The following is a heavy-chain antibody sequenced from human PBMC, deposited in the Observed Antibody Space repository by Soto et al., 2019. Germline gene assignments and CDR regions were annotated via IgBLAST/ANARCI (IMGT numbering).Heavy chain of an antibody. CDR1: GGSFSGYY. CDR3: ARGACSSTSCYAGGPIGMDV. D-gene: IGHD2-2*01. V-gene: IGHV4-34*01. CDR2: INHSGST. J-gene: IGHJ6*02. Sequence: QVQLQQWGAGLLKPSETLSLTCAVYGGSFSGYYWSWIRQPPGKGLEWIGEINHSGSTNYNPSLGSRVTVSVDTSKNQFSLKLSSVTAADTAVYYCARGACSSTSCYAGGPIGMDVWGHGTTVTVSS.